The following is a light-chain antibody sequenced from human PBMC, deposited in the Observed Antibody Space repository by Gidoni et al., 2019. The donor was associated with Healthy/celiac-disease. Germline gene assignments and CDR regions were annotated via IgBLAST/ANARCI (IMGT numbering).Light chain of an antibody. CDR1: QSISSW. V-gene: IGKV1-5*03. J-gene: IGKJ2*03. CDR3: QQYNSYPYS. Sequence: IQMSQSPSTLSASVGDRVTITGRPSQSISSWSAWYQQKTGKAPKLLIYKAYSVESGLPSRCSGRGSGKEFTLTISIQQPDDLATYYCQQYNSYPYSLGHGTKLEIK. CDR2: KAY.